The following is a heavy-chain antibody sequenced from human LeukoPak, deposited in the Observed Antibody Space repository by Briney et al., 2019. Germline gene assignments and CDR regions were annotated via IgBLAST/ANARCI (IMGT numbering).Heavy chain of an antibody. J-gene: IGHJ4*02. CDR1: GYTFTGYY. CDR3: ASRGLYDILTGYYAQYYFDY. D-gene: IGHD3-9*01. Sequence: ASVKVSCKASGYTFTGYYMHWVRQAPGQGLEWMGWINPNSGGTNYAQKFQGRVTMTRDTSTSTAYMELSRLRSDDTAVYYCASRGLYDILTGYYAQYYFDYWGQGTLVTVSS. V-gene: IGHV1-2*02. CDR2: INPNSGGT.